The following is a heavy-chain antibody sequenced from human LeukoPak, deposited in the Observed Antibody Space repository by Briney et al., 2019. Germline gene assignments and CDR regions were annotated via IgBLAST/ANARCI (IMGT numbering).Heavy chain of an antibody. CDR1: GYTFSGYY. V-gene: IGHV1-2*02. CDR3: ASGRFLEWFHFDY. Sequence: ASVKVSCKASGYTFSGYYMHWVRQAPGQGLEWMGWINPNSGGTNYAQKFQGRVTMTRDTSISTAYMELSRLRSDDSAVFYCASGRFLEWFHFDYWGQGTLVTVSS. D-gene: IGHD3-3*01. CDR2: INPNSGGT. J-gene: IGHJ4*02.